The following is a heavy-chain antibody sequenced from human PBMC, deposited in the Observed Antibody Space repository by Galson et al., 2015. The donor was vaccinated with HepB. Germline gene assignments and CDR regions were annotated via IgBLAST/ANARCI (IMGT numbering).Heavy chain of an antibody. D-gene: IGHD2-8*02. Sequence: VKVSCKASGGTFSSYAISWVRQAPGQGLEWMGGIIPIFGTANYAQKFQGRVTITADESTSTAYMELSSLRSEDTAVYYCARGVGYCTGGVCYSSSYYYMDVWGKGTTVTVSS. J-gene: IGHJ6*03. CDR1: GGTFSSYA. V-gene: IGHV1-69*13. CDR3: ARGVGYCTGGVCYSSSYYYMDV. CDR2: IIPIFGTA.